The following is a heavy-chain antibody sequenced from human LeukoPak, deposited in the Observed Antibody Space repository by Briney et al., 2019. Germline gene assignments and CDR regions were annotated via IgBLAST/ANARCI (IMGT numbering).Heavy chain of an antibody. CDR3: ARRRGYDSSGRFDY. CDR2: INHSGST. J-gene: IGHJ4*02. V-gene: IGHV4-34*01. D-gene: IGHD3-22*01. CDR1: GGSISGYY. Sequence: SETLSLTCTVSGGSISGYYWSWIRQPPGKGLEWIGEINHSGSTNYNPSLKSRVTISVDTSKNQFSLKLSSVTAADTAVYYCARRRGYDSSGRFDYWGQGTLVTVSS.